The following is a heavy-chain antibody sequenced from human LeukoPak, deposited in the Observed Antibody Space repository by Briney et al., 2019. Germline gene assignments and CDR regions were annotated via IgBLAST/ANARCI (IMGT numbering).Heavy chain of an antibody. V-gene: IGHV3-7*01. Sequence: GGSLRLSCAASGFMFENYWMSWVRQAPGKGPEWVAHIKQDGSVEHYLDSVKGRFTISRDNAKSSVILQMTSLRAEDTAVYYCARWAGVTDYWGQGTLVTVSS. CDR1: GFMFENYW. CDR2: IKQDGSVE. CDR3: ARWAGVTDY. J-gene: IGHJ4*02. D-gene: IGHD3-10*01.